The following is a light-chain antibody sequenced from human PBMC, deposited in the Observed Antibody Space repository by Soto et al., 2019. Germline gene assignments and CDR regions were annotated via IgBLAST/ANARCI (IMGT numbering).Light chain of an antibody. CDR1: SSDVGGYNY. Sequence: QSALTQPPSASGSPGQSVTISCTGTSSDVGGYNYVSWYQQHPGKAPKLMIYEVSKRPSGVPDRFSGSKSGNTASLTVSGLQAEDEADYYCSSYAGSSGGWVFGGGTKLTVL. CDR2: EVS. J-gene: IGLJ2*01. V-gene: IGLV2-8*01. CDR3: SSYAGSSGGWV.